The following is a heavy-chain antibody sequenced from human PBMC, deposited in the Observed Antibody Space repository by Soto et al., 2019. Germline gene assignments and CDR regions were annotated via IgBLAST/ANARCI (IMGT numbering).Heavy chain of an antibody. V-gene: IGHV4-31*03. CDR1: GGSISSGGYY. CDR3: ARGMTTVTSFDY. D-gene: IGHD4-17*01. Sequence: SETLSLTCTVSGGSISSGGYYWSWIRQHPGKGLEWIGYIYYSGSTYYNPSLKSRVTISVDTSKNQFSLKLSSVTAADTAVYYCARGMTTVTSFDYWGQGTLVTVSS. J-gene: IGHJ4*02. CDR2: IYYSGST.